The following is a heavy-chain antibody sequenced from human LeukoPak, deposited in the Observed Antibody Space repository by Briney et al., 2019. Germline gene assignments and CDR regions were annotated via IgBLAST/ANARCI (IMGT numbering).Heavy chain of an antibody. D-gene: IGHD5-24*01. Sequence: GGSLRLFCAASGFTFSSYWMHWVRQAPGKGLVWVSRIYSDGSSYTADSVKGRFTISRDNAKNSLYLQMNSLRAEDTAIYYCTRVGYIDEGIDYWGQGTLVTVSS. CDR3: TRVGYIDEGIDY. CDR1: GFTFSSYW. J-gene: IGHJ4*02. CDR2: IYSDGSSY. V-gene: IGHV3-74*03.